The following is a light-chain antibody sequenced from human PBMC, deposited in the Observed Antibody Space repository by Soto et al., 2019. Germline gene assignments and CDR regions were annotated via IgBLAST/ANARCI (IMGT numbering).Light chain of an antibody. CDR1: QSISSW. CDR2: DAS. V-gene: IGKV1-5*01. J-gene: IGKJ1*01. Sequence: DIQMTQSPSTLSASVGDRVTITCRASQSISSWLAWYQQKPGKAPNLLIYDASTLESGVPSRFSGSGSGTEFTLTITSLQPDDFATYYCQQYNSYPRTFGRGTKVDIK. CDR3: QQYNSYPRT.